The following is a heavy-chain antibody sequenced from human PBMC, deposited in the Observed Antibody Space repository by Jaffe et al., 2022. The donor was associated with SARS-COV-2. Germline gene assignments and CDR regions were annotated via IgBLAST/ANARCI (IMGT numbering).Heavy chain of an antibody. D-gene: IGHD3-22*01. Sequence: EVQLVESGGGLVQPGRSLRLSCAASGFTFDDYAMHWVRQAPGKGLEWVSGISWNSGSIGYADSVKGRFTISRDNAKNSLYLQMNSLRAEDTALYYCAKDMSPYYDSSGYFDYWGQGTLVTVSS. CDR2: ISWNSGSI. CDR1: GFTFDDYA. V-gene: IGHV3-9*01. CDR3: AKDMSPYYDSSGYFDY. J-gene: IGHJ4*02.